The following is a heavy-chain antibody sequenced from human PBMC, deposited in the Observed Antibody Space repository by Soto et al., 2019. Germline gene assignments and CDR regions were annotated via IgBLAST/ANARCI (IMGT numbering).Heavy chain of an antibody. V-gene: IGHV1-2*06. CDR1: GYSFIGCY. CDR3: ARGDVNWFDP. CDR2: INPKTGVA. J-gene: IGHJ5*02. D-gene: IGHD2-21*02. Sequence: ASVNVSCKSSGYSFIGCYIHWVRQAPGQGLEWMGRINPKTGVADYAQRFQGRVTMTRDTSITTAYMELNSLRSDDTAVYYCARGDVNWFDPWGQGTLVTVSS.